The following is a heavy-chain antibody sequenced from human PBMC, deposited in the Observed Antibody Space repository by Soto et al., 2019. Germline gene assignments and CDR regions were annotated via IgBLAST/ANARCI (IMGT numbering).Heavy chain of an antibody. D-gene: IGHD4-17*01. CDR1: GCIFTSYA. CDR2: ISSSGTII. V-gene: IGHV3-48*01. Sequence: EVHLVESGGGLVQPGESLRLSCAASGCIFTSYAINWVRQAPRKGLEWVSYISSSGTIIYYADSVKGRFTISRDNAKNSLYLQMNSLRAEDTAVYYCSSFSRMTDGYYWGQGTLVTVSS. CDR3: SSFSRMTDGYY. J-gene: IGHJ4*02.